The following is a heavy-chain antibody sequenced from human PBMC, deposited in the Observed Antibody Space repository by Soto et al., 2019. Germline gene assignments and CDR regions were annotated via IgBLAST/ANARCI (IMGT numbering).Heavy chain of an antibody. V-gene: IGHV4-39*07. J-gene: IGHJ4*02. Sequence: SETLSLTCTVSGGSISSSSYYWGWIRQPPGKGLEWIGSIYYSGSTYYNPSLKSRVTISVDTSKNQFSLKLSSVTAADTAVYYCAREEITGTTQFDYWGQGTLVTVSS. CDR3: AREEITGTTQFDY. CDR2: IYYSGST. CDR1: GGSISSSSYY. D-gene: IGHD1-7*01.